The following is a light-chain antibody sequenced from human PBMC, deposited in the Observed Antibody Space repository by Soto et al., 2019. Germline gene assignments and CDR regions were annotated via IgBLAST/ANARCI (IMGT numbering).Light chain of an antibody. V-gene: IGKV3-20*01. Sequence: EIVLTQSPGTLSLSPGERATLSCRASQGVSNSYLAWYQQKPGQAPRLLIHDASIRATGIPDRFSGSGSGTYFTLTITILEPEDFAVYYCQHYGNAVTFGQGTKVEIE. CDR1: QGVSNSY. CDR3: QHYGNAVT. J-gene: IGKJ1*01. CDR2: DAS.